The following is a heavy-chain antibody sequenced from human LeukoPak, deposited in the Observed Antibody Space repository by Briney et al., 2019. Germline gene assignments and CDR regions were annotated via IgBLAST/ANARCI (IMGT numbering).Heavy chain of an antibody. CDR1: GGSISSSSYY. CDR3: ARESRQDFRGSWYGFDY. J-gene: IGHJ4*02. D-gene: IGHD6-13*01. V-gene: IGHV4-39*07. Sequence: PSETLSLTCTVSGGSISSSSYYWGWIRQPPGKGLEWIGSIYYSGSTNYNPSLKSRVTISVDTSKNQFSLKLSSVTAADTAVYYCARESRQDFRGSWYGFDYWGQGTLVTVSS. CDR2: IYYSGST.